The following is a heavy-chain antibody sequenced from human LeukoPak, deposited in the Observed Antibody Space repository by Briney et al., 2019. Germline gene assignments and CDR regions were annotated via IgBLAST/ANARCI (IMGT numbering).Heavy chain of an antibody. V-gene: IGHV3-74*01. D-gene: IGHD5-24*01. CDR1: GFTFSSYW. Sequence: PGGSLRLSCAASGFTFSSYWMHWVRQAPGKGLVWVSRVNSDGSSTTYADSVKGRFTISRDNSKNTLYLQMNSLRAEDTAVYYCARSRDGYNGLFDPWGQGTLVTVSS. J-gene: IGHJ5*02. CDR2: VNSDGSST. CDR3: ARSRDGYNGLFDP.